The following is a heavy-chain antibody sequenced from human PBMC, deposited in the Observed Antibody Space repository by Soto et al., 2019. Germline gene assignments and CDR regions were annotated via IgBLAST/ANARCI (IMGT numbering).Heavy chain of an antibody. CDR1: GYSFIDYY. CDR3: ARPPGYISDWYYFDL. J-gene: IGHJ4*02. D-gene: IGHD3-9*01. V-gene: IGHV1-2*02. Sequence: EASVKVSCKASGYSFIDYYMHWVRQAPGQGFEWMGRISPKSGGTNYAQKFEGRVTMTWDTSLNTAYMELSSLISEDTAVYYCARPPGYISDWYYFDLWGQGTLVTVSS. CDR2: ISPKSGGT.